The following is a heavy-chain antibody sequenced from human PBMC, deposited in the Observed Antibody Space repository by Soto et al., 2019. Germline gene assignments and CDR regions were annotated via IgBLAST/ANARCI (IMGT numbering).Heavy chain of an antibody. J-gene: IGHJ5*02. Sequence: ASVKVSCKVSGYTLTELSMHWVRQAPGKGLEWMGGFDPEDGETICAQKFQGRVTMTEDTSTDTAYMELSSLRSEDTAVYYCATLRRFWNWFDPWGQGTLVTVSS. CDR1: GYTLTELS. D-gene: IGHD3-3*01. CDR2: FDPEDGET. CDR3: ATLRRFWNWFDP. V-gene: IGHV1-24*01.